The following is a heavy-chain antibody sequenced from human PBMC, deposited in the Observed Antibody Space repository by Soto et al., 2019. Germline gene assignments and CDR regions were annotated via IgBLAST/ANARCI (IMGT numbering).Heavy chain of an antibody. CDR2: ITAFNGNT. Sequence: VPLVQSGAEVEKPGASVKVSCKASGYTFTDYGISWVRQAPGQGLQWMGWITAFNGNTKYAQQFQGRVTMTTDTSTSTAYMELRSLESDDTAVYYCARISQSDFWSGYYYFFDYWGQGTLVTVSS. D-gene: IGHD3-3*01. CDR3: ARISQSDFWSGYYYFFDY. CDR1: GYTFTDYG. V-gene: IGHV1-18*01. J-gene: IGHJ4*02.